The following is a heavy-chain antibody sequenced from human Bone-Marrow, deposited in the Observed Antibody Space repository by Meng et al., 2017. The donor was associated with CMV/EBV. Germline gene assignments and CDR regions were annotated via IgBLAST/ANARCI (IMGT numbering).Heavy chain of an antibody. CDR2: IYPSGGST. Sequence: QVMLLQSGAEVKKPGASVKVSCKASGSTFTSYHMHWVRQAPGQGLEWMGVIYPSGGSTRYAQKFQGRITMTRDTSTGTAHMELGSLRSEETALYYCARELGGTGYFDYWGQGTLVTVSS. V-gene: IGHV1-46*01. CDR1: GSTFTSYH. J-gene: IGHJ4*02. CDR3: ARELGGTGYFDY. D-gene: IGHD1-26*01.